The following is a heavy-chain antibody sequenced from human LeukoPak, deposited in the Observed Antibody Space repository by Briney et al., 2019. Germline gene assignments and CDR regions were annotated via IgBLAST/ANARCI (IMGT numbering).Heavy chain of an antibody. CDR3: ARSDDYGDYATGSY. V-gene: IGHV4-30-2*01. CDR1: GGSISSGGYY. Sequence: PSEALSLTCTVSGGSISSGGYYWSWIRQPPGKGLEWIGYIYHSGSTYYNPSLKSRVTISVDRSKNQFSLKLSSVTAADTAVYYCARSDDYGDYATGSYWGQGTLVTVSS. D-gene: IGHD4-17*01. J-gene: IGHJ4*02. CDR2: IYHSGST.